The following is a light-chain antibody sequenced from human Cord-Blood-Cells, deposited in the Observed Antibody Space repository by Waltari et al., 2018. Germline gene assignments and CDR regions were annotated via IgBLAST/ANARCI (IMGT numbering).Light chain of an antibody. V-gene: IGLV2-14*01. CDR1: SSDVGGYNY. CDR2: DVS. J-gene: IGLJ2*01. Sequence: QSALTQPASVSGSPGQSITISCTGTSSDVGGYNYVSWYQQHPDKAPKLMIYDVSNQPAGVANRFSGSNSGTTASLTISVLQAEDEANYYCSSYTSSSSVVFGGGTKLPVL. CDR3: SSYTSSSSVV.